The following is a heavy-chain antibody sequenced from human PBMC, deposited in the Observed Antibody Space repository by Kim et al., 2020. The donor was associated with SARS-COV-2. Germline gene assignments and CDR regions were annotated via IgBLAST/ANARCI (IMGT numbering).Heavy chain of an antibody. CDR2: INPSGGST. J-gene: IGHJ5*02. CDR3: ARSYYDSSGYYRAWWFDP. V-gene: IGHV1-46*01. D-gene: IGHD3-22*01. CDR1: GYTFTSYY. Sequence: ASVKVSCKASGYTFTSYYMHWVRQAPGQGLEWMGIINPSGGSTSYAQKFQGRVTMTRDTSTSTVYMELRSLRSEDTAVYYCARSYYDSSGYYRAWWFDPWGQGTLVTVSS.